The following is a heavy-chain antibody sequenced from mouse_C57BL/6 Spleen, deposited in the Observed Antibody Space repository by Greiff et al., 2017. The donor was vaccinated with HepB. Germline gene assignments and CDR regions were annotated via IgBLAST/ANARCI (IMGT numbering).Heavy chain of an antibody. V-gene: IGHV7-3*01. CDR3: ARYRWYYFDY. J-gene: IGHJ2*01. CDR2: IRNKANGYTT. D-gene: IGHD1-1*02. CDR1: GFTFTDYY. Sequence: EVKLVESGGGLVQPGGSLSLSCAASGFTFTDYYMSWVRQPPGKALEWLGFIRNKANGYTTEYSASVKGRFTISRDNSQSILYLQMNALRAEDSATYYCARYRWYYFDYWGQGTTLTVSS.